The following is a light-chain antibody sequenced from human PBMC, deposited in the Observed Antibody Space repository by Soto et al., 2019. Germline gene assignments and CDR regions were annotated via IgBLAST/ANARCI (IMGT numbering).Light chain of an antibody. Sequence: EIVLTQSPGTLSLSPGERATLSCRASQSVSSSYLAWYQQKPGQAPRLLIYGASRRATGIPDRFSGSGSGTDFTLTISRLEPEDFGVYYCQQYGSSPLYPFGQGTKLEIK. V-gene: IGKV3-20*01. J-gene: IGKJ2*01. CDR2: GAS. CDR1: QSVSSSY. CDR3: QQYGSSPLYP.